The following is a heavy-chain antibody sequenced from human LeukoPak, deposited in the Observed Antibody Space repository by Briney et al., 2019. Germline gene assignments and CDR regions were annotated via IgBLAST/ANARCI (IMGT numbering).Heavy chain of an antibody. CDR1: GGTFSSYA. J-gene: IGHJ4*02. V-gene: IGHV1-69*13. CDR3: AREIDSPIVGDTKGGFDY. Sequence: GASVKVSCKASGGTFSSYAISWVRQAPGQGLEWMGGIIPIFGTANYAQKFQGRVTITADESTSTAYMELSSLRSEDTAVYYCAREIDSPIVGDTKGGFDYWGQGTLLTVSS. CDR2: IIPIFGTA. D-gene: IGHD1-26*01.